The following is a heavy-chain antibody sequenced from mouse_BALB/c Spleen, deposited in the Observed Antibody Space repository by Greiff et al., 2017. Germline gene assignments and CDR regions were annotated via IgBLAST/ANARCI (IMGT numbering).Heavy chain of an antibody. CDR2: ISSGGSYT. CDR3: ARREVRQGYFDY. J-gene: IGHJ2*01. D-gene: IGHD2-14*01. V-gene: IGHV5-6*02. CDR1: GFTFSSYG. Sequence: EVMLVESGGDLVKPGGSLKLSCPASGFTFSSYGMSWVRQTPDKRLEWVATISSGGSYTYYPDSVKGRFTISRDNAKNTLYLQMSSLKSEDTAMYYCARREVRQGYFDYWGQGTTLTVSS.